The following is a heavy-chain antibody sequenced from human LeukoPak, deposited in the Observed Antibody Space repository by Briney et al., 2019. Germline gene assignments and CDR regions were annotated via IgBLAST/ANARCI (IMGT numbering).Heavy chain of an antibody. D-gene: IGHD2-2*01. CDR1: GFIFSDYS. J-gene: IGHJ5*02. CDR3: ARDQDYCSSTSCTFDP. Sequence: KSGGSLRLSCAASGFIFSDYSMNWVRQAPGKGLEWVSSISSSSSYIYYADSVKGRFTISRDNAKNSLYLQMTSLRAEDTAVYYCARDQDYCSSTSCTFDPWGQGTLVTVSS. CDR2: ISSSSSYI. V-gene: IGHV3-21*01.